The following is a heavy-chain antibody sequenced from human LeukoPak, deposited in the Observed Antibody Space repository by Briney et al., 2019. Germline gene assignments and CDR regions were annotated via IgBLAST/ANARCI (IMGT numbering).Heavy chain of an antibody. V-gene: IGHV3-21*01. D-gene: IGHD6-13*01. Sequence: GFLRLSCAASGFTFSSYSMNWVRQAPGKGLEWVSSISSSSSYIYYADSVKGRFTISRDNAKNSLYLQMNSLRAEDTAVYYCARVVTAAADALDYWGQGTLVTVSS. J-gene: IGHJ4*02. CDR3: ARVVTAAADALDY. CDR2: ISSSSSYI. CDR1: GFTFSSYS.